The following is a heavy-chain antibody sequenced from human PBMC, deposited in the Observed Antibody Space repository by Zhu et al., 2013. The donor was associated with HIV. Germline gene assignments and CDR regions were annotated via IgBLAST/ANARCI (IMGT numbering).Heavy chain of an antibody. CDR1: GGTFSSYA. Sequence: QVQLVQSGAEVKKPGSSVKVSCKASGGTFSSYAISWVRQAPGQGLEWMGGIIPIFGTANYAQKFQGRVTITADESTSTAYMELSSLRSEDTAVYYCARRDSEVGATADEYYFDYWGQGTLVTVSS. J-gene: IGHJ4*02. CDR2: IIPIFGTA. V-gene: IGHV1-69*01. CDR3: ARRDSEVGATADEYYFDY. D-gene: IGHD1-26*01.